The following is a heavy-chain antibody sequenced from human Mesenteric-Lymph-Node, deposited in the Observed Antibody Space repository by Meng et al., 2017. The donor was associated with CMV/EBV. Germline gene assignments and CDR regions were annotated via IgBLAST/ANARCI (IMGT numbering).Heavy chain of an antibody. J-gene: IGHJ4*02. CDR3: TTDRSGGTLRPGYSGYDYEGGFDY. CDR2: IKSKNDGGTT. D-gene: IGHD5-12*01. Sequence: WVRQAPGKGLEWVGRIKSKNDGGTTDYAAPVKGRFTISRDESKNTLYLQMNSLKTEDTAVYYCTTDRSGGTLRPGYSGYDYEGGFDYWGQGTLVTVSS. V-gene: IGHV3-15*01.